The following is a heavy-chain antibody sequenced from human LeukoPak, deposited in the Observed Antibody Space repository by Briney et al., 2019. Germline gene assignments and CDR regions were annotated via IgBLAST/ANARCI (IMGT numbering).Heavy chain of an antibody. CDR2: IWYDGSNK. D-gene: IGHD2-15*01. V-gene: IGHV3-33*06. CDR1: GFTFSSYG. Sequence: PGGSLRLSCAASGFTFSSYGMHWVRQAPGKGLEWVAVIWYDGSNKYYADSVKGRFTISRDNPKNTLYLQMNSLRAEDTAVYYCAKGIGPSWFDPWGQGTLVTVSS. CDR3: AKGIGPSWFDP. J-gene: IGHJ5*02.